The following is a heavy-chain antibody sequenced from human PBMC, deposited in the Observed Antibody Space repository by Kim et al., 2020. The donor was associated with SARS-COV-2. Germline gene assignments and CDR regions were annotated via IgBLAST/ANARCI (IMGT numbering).Heavy chain of an antibody. Sequence: GKGRFTLSRDNSKNTLYLQMNSLRAEDTAVYYCARDYFYSSSGYKYGMDVWGQGTTVTVS. V-gene: IGHV3-30*07. CDR3: ARDYFYSSSGYKYGMDV. J-gene: IGHJ6*02. D-gene: IGHD6-6*01.